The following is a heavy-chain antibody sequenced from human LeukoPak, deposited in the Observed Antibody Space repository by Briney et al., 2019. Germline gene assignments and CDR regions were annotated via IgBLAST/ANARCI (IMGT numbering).Heavy chain of an antibody. D-gene: IGHD4-17*01. V-gene: IGHV4-39*07. CDR2: IYYSGST. CDR1: GGSISSSSYY. Sequence: SEALSLTCTVSGGSISSSSYYWGWIRQPPGKGLEWIGSIYYSGSTYYNPSLKSRVTISVDTSKNQFSLKLSSVTAADTAVYYCATGYGDFRVEGRYFYSWGQGTLVTVSS. J-gene: IGHJ4*02. CDR3: ATGYGDFRVEGRYFYS.